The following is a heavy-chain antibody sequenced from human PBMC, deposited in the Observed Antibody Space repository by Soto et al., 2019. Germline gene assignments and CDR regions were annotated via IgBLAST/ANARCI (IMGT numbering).Heavy chain of an antibody. D-gene: IGHD3-22*01. CDR2: ISYDGSNK. CDR3: ATDGWITMRRQH. J-gene: IGHJ1*01. CDR1: GFTFSSYA. Sequence: QVQLVESGGGVVQPGRSLRLSCAASGFTFSSYAMHWVRQAPGKGLEWVAVISYDGSNKYYADSVKGRFTISRDNSKNTLYLQMNSLRAEDTAVYYCATDGWITMRRQHWGQGTLVTVSS. V-gene: IGHV3-30-3*01.